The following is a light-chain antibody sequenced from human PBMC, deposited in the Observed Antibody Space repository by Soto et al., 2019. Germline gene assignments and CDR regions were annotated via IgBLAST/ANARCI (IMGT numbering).Light chain of an antibody. V-gene: IGKV1-33*01. J-gene: IGKJ3*01. Sequence: DIQMTQSPTSLSASVGDRVTITSQASQDIRKYLSWYQQKPGRAPKLLIYGASNLETGVPSRFSGSGYGTDFTFTISSLQPEDIATYYCQHYDNLPPFTFGPGTKVAIK. CDR1: QDIRKY. CDR2: GAS. CDR3: QHYDNLPPFT.